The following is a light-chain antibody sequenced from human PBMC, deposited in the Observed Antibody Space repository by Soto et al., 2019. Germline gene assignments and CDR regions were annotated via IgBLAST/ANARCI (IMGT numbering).Light chain of an antibody. CDR2: AAS. Sequence: IQMTQSPSSLSAYVGDRVTITCRASQSISSYLNWYQQKPGKAPKLLIYAASSLQSGVPSRFSGSGSGTDFTLTISSLQPEDFATYYCQQSYSTLPWTFGQGTKVDIK. V-gene: IGKV1-39*01. CDR1: QSISSY. CDR3: QQSYSTLPWT. J-gene: IGKJ1*01.